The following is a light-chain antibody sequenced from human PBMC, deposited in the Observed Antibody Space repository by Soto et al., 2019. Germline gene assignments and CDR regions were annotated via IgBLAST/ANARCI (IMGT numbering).Light chain of an antibody. CDR2: KAT. Sequence: DIQLTQSPSTLSASVGDRVTITCRASQTVNKWLAWYQQQPGKAPKLLIYKATSLETGVPARFSGSGSGTEFTLTISSLQPDDFATYYCQQYNTFSTFGQGTKVDIK. CDR3: QQYNTFST. V-gene: IGKV1-5*03. CDR1: QTVNKW. J-gene: IGKJ1*01.